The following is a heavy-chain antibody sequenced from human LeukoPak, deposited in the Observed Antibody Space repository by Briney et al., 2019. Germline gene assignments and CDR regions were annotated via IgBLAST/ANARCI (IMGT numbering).Heavy chain of an antibody. D-gene: IGHD1-1*01. CDR3: ARDQGGSWYNWYDGQYYYYYYMDV. CDR1: GGSFSGYY. CDR2: INHSGST. V-gene: IGHV4-34*01. Sequence: SETLSLTCAVYGGSFSGYYWSWIRQPPGKGLEWIGEINHSGSTNYNPSLKSRVTISVDTSKNQFSLKLSSVTAADTAVYYCARDQGGSWYNWYDGQYYYYYYMDVWGKGTTVTISS. J-gene: IGHJ6*03.